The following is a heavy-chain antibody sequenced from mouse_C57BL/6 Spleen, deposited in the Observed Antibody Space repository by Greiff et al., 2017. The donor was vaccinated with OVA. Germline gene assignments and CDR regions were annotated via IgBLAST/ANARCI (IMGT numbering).Heavy chain of an antibody. CDR3: ARHFYYGSSYDFDY. CDR2: IDPSDSYT. CDR1: GYTFTSYW. D-gene: IGHD1-1*01. Sequence: QVQLQQSGAELVMPGASVKLSCKASGYTFTSYWMHWVKQRPGQGLEWIGEIDPSDSYTNYNQKFKGKSTLTVDKSSSTAYMQLSSLTSEDSAVYYCARHFYYGSSYDFDYWGQGTTLTVSS. J-gene: IGHJ2*01. V-gene: IGHV1-69*01.